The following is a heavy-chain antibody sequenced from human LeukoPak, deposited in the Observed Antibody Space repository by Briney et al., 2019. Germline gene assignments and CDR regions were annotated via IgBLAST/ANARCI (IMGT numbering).Heavy chain of an antibody. D-gene: IGHD3-3*01. CDR2: IKQDGSEK. Sequence: GGSLRLSCAASGFTFSSYWMSWVRQAPGKGLEWVANIKQDGSEKYYVDSVKGRFTISRDNAKNSLYLQMNSLRAEDTALYYCARGKYYDFWSGYYTGSHAFDIWGQGTMVTVSS. CDR1: GFTFSSYW. V-gene: IGHV3-7*03. CDR3: ARGKYYDFWSGYYTGSHAFDI. J-gene: IGHJ3*02.